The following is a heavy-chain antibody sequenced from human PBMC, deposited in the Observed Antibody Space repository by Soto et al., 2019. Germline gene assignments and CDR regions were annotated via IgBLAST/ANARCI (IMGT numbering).Heavy chain of an antibody. CDR2: INHSGST. Sequence: PSETLSLTCAVYGGSFSGYYWSWIRQPPGKGLEWIGEINHSGSTNYNPSLKSRVTISVDTSKNQFSLKLSSVTAADTAVYYCARGRRNYYDSSGYRRTYFDYWGQGTLVTVSS. J-gene: IGHJ4*02. D-gene: IGHD3-22*01. V-gene: IGHV4-34*01. CDR3: ARGRRNYYDSSGYRRTYFDY. CDR1: GGSFSGYY.